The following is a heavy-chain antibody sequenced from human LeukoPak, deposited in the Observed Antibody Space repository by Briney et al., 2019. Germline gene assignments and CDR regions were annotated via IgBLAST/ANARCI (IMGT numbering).Heavy chain of an antibody. J-gene: IGHJ4*02. Sequence: GASVKVSCKASGGTFSSYAISWVRQAPGQGLEWMGGIIPIFGTANYAQKFQGRVTITADESTSTAYMELSSLRSEDTAVYYCACSITGTTDYFDYWGQGTLVTVSS. CDR1: GGTFSSYA. CDR2: IIPIFGTA. V-gene: IGHV1-69*13. D-gene: IGHD1-7*01. CDR3: ACSITGTTDYFDY.